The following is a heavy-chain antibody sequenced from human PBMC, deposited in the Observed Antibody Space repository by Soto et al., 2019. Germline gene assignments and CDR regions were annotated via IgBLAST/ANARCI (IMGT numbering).Heavy chain of an antibody. CDR1: GYIFIDFC. J-gene: IGHJ4*02. V-gene: IGHV1-2*02. CDR2: INPNSGGT. Sequence: ASVKVSCKASGYIFIDFCICWVRQAPGRGFEWMGRINPNSGGTDYAQKFQDRVTMTRDTSISTVYMDLSRLTSDDTAVYYCARHYEPPHWGQRTLVTVSS. CDR3: ARHYEPPH. D-gene: IGHD3-22*01.